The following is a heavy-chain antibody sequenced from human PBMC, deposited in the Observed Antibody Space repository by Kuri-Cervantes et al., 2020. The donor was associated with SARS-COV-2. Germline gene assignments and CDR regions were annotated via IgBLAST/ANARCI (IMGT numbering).Heavy chain of an antibody. V-gene: IGHV3-21*01. D-gene: IGHD3-16*01. Sequence: LSLTCAASGFTFSGYSMNWIRQAPGKGLEWVASIDSSSYYIYHADSVKGRLTISRDNAKTSLYLQMNSLKPEDTAVYCCARVRGDYVPWGQGTLVTVSS. CDR2: IDSSSYYI. CDR1: GFTFSGYS. J-gene: IGHJ5*02. CDR3: ARVRGDYVP.